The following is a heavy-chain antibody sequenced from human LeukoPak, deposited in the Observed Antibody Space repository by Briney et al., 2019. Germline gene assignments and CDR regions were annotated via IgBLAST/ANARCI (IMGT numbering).Heavy chain of an antibody. CDR1: GFTFSSYG. V-gene: IGHV3-30*03. Sequence: GGSLRLSCAAPGFTFSSYGMHWVRQAPGKGLEWVAVISYDGSNTYYADSVKGRFTISRDHSKNTLYLQMNSLRAEDTAVYYCATNRPYCSGGSCYSNYYYYGMDVWGQGTTVTVSS. J-gene: IGHJ6*02. D-gene: IGHD2-15*01. CDR2: ISYDGSNT. CDR3: ATNRPYCSGGSCYSNYYYYGMDV.